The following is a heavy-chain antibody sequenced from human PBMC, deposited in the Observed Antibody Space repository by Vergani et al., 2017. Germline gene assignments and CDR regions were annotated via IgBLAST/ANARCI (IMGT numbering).Heavy chain of an antibody. CDR1: GFTFTSSA. D-gene: IGHD3-10*01. CDR2: IVVGSGNT. V-gene: IGHV1-58*01. CDR3: AASTDGSGTTRDYYYYGMDV. Sequence: QMQLVQSGPEVKKPGTSVKVSCKASGFTFTSSAVQWVRQARGQRLEWIGWIVVGSGNTNYAQKFQERVTITRDMSTSTAYMELCSLRSEDTAVYYCAASTDGSGTTRDYYYYGMDVWGQGTTVTVSS. J-gene: IGHJ6*02.